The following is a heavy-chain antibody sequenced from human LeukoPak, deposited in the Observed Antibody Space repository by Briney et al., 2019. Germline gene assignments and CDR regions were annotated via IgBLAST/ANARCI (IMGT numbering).Heavy chain of an antibody. J-gene: IGHJ4*02. CDR3: ARESDSMVRGVIIG. D-gene: IGHD3-10*01. Sequence: SETLSLTCTVSGYSISSGYYWGWFRRPPGEGLGWIGIIYHIGSTYYKPPPKGGVPISEERSKNHLSLRLGSVTAADTAVYDSARESDSMVRGVIIGWSQGTLVTVYS. CDR2: IYHIGST. CDR1: GYSISSGYY. V-gene: IGHV4-38-2*02.